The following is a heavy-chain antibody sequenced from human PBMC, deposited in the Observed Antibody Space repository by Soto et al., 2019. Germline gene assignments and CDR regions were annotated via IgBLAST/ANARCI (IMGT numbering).Heavy chain of an antibody. CDR1: GFTFGSYW. Sequence: EVQLVESGGGLVQPGGSLRLSCAVSGFTFGSYWMNWVRLIPGKGLEWVAYIKPDGSATYYVDSVKGRFTISRDNAKTSLYLQMNSSKVEDTSVYYCARARYCDPGCYYYFDYGGQGTLVTVSS. CDR3: ARARYCDPGCYYYFDY. D-gene: IGHD2-2*01. V-gene: IGHV3-7*01. J-gene: IGHJ4*02. CDR2: IKPDGSAT.